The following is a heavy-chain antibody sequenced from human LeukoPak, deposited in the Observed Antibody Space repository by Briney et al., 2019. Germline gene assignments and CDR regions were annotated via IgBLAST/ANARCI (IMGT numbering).Heavy chain of an antibody. Sequence: ASVKVSCKASGYTFTHYGISWVRQAPGQGLEWMTWISAYNGLVNYAQKFHGRVTMTTDTSTSTAYMELRGLTSDDTAVYYRVRDDGAPCGGDCYPFDYWGPGTLVTVSS. J-gene: IGHJ4*02. CDR2: ISAYNGLV. CDR1: GYTFTHYG. CDR3: VRDDGAPCGGDCYPFDY. V-gene: IGHV1-18*01. D-gene: IGHD2-21*02.